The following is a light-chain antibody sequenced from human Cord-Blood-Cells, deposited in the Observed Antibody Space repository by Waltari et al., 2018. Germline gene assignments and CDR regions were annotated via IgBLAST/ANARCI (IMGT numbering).Light chain of an antibody. CDR1: QGISNY. Sequence: DIQMTQSPSAMSASVGDRVTITCRASQGISNYVAWFQQKPGKVPKRLIYAASSLQSGVPSGFGGSGSRSEFTLTICSLQPEDFATDCCLQHNSYPYTFGQGTKLEIK. V-gene: IGKV1-17*03. CDR2: AAS. CDR3: LQHNSYPYT. J-gene: IGKJ2*01.